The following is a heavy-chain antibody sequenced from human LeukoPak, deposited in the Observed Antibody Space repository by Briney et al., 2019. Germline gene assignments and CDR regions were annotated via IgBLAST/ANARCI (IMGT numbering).Heavy chain of an antibody. CDR3: ARGDDYVWDPFDY. D-gene: IGHD3-16*01. Sequence: SETLSLTCSVSGHSISSGFYWGWFRQPPGKGLEWIGSIYRSGITYYSPSLKSRVTISVDTSKNQFSLKLTSVTAADTAVYYCARGDDYVWDPFDYWGQGTLVAVSS. J-gene: IGHJ4*02. CDR1: GHSISSGFY. V-gene: IGHV4-38-2*02. CDR2: IYRSGIT.